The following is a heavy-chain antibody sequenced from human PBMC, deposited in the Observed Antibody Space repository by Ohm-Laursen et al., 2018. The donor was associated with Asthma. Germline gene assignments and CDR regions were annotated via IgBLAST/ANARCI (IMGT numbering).Heavy chain of an antibody. CDR3: AKEIGRITGTTSSY. J-gene: IGHJ4*02. CDR2: ISHDGYSQ. Sequence: SLRLSCTASGFTFSSYAMNWVRQAPGRGLEWVAVISHDGYSQYYADSVKGRFTISRDNSKNTLYLQMNSLRAEDTAVYYCAKEIGRITGTTSSYWGQGTLVTVSS. V-gene: IGHV3-30-3*01. D-gene: IGHD1-7*01. CDR1: GFTFSSYA.